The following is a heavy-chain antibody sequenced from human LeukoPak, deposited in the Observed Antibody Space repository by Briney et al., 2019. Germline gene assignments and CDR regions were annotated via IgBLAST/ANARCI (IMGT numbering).Heavy chain of an antibody. CDR1: GGSFSGYY. Sequence: PSETLSLTCAVYGGSFSGYYWSWIRQPPGKGLEWIGEINHSGSTNYNPSLKSRVTISVDTSKNQFSLKLSSVTAADTAVYYCARGPRREIAAAGTRYYYYYMDVWGKGTTVTVSS. J-gene: IGHJ6*03. CDR3: ARGPRREIAAAGTRYYYYYMDV. V-gene: IGHV4-34*01. CDR2: INHSGST. D-gene: IGHD6-13*01.